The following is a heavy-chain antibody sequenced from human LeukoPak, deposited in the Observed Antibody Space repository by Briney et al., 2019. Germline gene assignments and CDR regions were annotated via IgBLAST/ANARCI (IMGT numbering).Heavy chain of an antibody. CDR1: GFTFSNYW. Sequence: GGSLTLSCAASGFTFSNYWMHWVRQAPGKGLVWVSRINSDGSSTTYADSVKGRFTISRDNGQNTLYLQMNSLRAEDTAVYYCAREGRGYSYAFEYWGQGTLVTVSS. CDR3: AREGRGYSYAFEY. D-gene: IGHD5-18*01. V-gene: IGHV3-74*01. J-gene: IGHJ4*02. CDR2: INSDGSST.